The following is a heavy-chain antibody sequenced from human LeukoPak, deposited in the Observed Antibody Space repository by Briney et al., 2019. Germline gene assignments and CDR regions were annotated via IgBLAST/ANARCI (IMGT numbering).Heavy chain of an antibody. D-gene: IGHD3-10*01. CDR3: AKHHYYGSGSYYNVYYFDY. V-gene: IGHV3-30*18. J-gene: IGHJ4*02. CDR2: ISYDGSNK. Sequence: PGRSLRLSCAASGFTFSSYGMHWVRQAPGKGLEWVAVISYDGSNKYYADSVKGRFTISRDNSKNTLYLQMNSLRAEDTAVYYCAKHHYYGSGSYYNVYYFDYWGQGTLVTVSS. CDR1: GFTFSSYG.